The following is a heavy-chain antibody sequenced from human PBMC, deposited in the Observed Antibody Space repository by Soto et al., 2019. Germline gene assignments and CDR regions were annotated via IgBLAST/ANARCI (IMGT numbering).Heavy chain of an antibody. CDR1: GFTFSSYG. J-gene: IGHJ3*02. CDR2: IWYDGSNK. Sequence: QVQLVESGGGVVQPGRSLRLSCAASGFTFSSYGMHWVRQAPGKGLEWVAVIWYDGSNKYYADSVKGRFTISRDNSKNTLYLQMNSLRAEDTAVYYCARGLSAFDIWGQRTMVTVSS. CDR3: ARGLSAFDI. V-gene: IGHV3-33*01.